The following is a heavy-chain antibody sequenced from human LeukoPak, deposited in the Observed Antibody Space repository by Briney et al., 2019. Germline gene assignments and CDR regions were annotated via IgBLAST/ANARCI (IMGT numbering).Heavy chain of an antibody. CDR2: IIPIFGTA. CDR3: ARDGGYSDILTGYYLGY. V-gene: IGHV1-69*05. D-gene: IGHD3-9*01. CDR1: GGTFSSYA. J-gene: IGHJ4*02. Sequence: SVKVSCKASGGTFSSYAISWVRQAPGQGLEWMGGIIPIFGTASYAQKFQGRVTITTDESTSTAYMELSSLRSEDTAVYYCARDGGYSDILTGYYLGYWGQGTLVTVSS.